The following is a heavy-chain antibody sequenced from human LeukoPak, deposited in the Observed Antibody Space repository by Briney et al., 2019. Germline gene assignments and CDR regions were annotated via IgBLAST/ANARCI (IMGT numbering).Heavy chain of an antibody. CDR1: GGSISSSSYY. V-gene: IGHV4-61*01. Sequence: PSEALSLTCTVSGGSISSSSYYWSWMGQPPGKGLEWIGYIHYSGSTNYNPSLKSRVTISVDTSKNQFSLKLSSVTAADTAVYYCAREGDELSWGQGTLVTVSS. J-gene: IGHJ5*02. CDR3: AREGDELS. CDR2: IHYSGST. D-gene: IGHD1-7*01.